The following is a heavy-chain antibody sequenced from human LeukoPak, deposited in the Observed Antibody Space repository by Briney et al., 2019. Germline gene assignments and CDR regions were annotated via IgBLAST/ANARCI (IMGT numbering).Heavy chain of an antibody. CDR3: ASGSGTYSPDY. J-gene: IGHJ4*02. V-gene: IGHV1-69*01. CDR2: FIPIPGTA. CDR1: GGTFRSYG. Sequence: ASVKVSCKASGGTFRSYGLNWVRQAPGQGLEWMGGFIPIPGTAKYAQKLQGRVTITADESTSTGYMELSSLRSVDTAVYYCASGSGTYSPDYWGQGTLVTVSS. D-gene: IGHD3-10*01.